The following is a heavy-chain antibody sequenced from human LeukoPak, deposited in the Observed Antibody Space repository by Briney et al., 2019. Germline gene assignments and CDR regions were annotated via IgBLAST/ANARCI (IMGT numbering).Heavy chain of an antibody. D-gene: IGHD3-3*01. CDR1: GFTFSAYT. CDR3: TTEIFFSDFWSGYTVGSMDV. V-gene: IGHV3-15*01. CDR2: IKSKTDGGTT. Sequence: KPGGSLRLSCAASGFTFSAYTMAWVRQAPGRGLEWVGRIKSKTDGGTTDYAAPVKGRFTISRDDSKNTLYLQMNSLKTEDTAVYYCTTEIFFSDFWSGYTVGSMDVWGKGTTVTVSS. J-gene: IGHJ6*03.